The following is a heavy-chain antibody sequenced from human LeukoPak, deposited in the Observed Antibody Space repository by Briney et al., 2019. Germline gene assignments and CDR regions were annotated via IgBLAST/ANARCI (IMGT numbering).Heavy chain of an antibody. Sequence: QSGGSLRLSCAASGFTFSSCAMSWVRQAPGKGLEWVSAISGSGGSTYYADSVKGRFTISRDNSKNTLYLQMNSLRAEDTAVYYCAKDSSIAVAGTHPVDWGQGTLVTVSS. V-gene: IGHV3-23*01. J-gene: IGHJ4*02. CDR3: AKDSSIAVAGTHPVD. D-gene: IGHD6-19*01. CDR1: GFTFSSCA. CDR2: ISGSGGST.